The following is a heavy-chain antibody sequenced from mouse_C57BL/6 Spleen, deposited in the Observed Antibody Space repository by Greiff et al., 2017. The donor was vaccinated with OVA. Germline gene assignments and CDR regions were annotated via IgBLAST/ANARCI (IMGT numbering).Heavy chain of an antibody. CDR3: ARSDYDAAY. CDR1: GYTFTSYG. V-gene: IGHV1-81*01. CDR2: IYPRSGNT. D-gene: IGHD2-4*01. J-gene: IGHJ3*01. Sequence: QVTLKVSGAELARPGASVKLSCKASGYTFTSYGISWVKQRTGQGLEWIGEIYPRSGNTYYNEKFKGKATLTADKSSSTAYMELRSLTSEDSAVYFCARSDYDAAYWGQGTLVTVSA.